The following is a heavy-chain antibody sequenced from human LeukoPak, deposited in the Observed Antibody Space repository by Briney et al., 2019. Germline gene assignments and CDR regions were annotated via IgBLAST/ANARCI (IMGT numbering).Heavy chain of an antibody. D-gene: IGHD3-10*01. V-gene: IGHV4-59*01. CDR2: IYHSGST. Sequence: SETLSLTCAVYGGSFSGYYWSWIRQPPGKGLEWIGYIYHSGSTNYNPSLKSRVTISVDTSKNQFSLKLSSVTAADTAVYYCASRYDSGSFGFDYWGQGTLVTVSS. CDR1: GGSFSGYY. CDR3: ASRYDSGSFGFDY. J-gene: IGHJ4*02.